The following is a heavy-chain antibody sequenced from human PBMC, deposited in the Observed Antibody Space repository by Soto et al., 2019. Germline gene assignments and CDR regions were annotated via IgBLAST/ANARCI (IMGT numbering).Heavy chain of an antibody. J-gene: IGHJ4*02. Sequence: QVQLEQSGAEVKKPGASVKVSCKTSGYTFTSYTLHWVRQAPGQGLEWMGWINAGNGREKYSQRFQDRVRLSTDKSAATAYMEFRSLRSEDTALYYWARGGGWVGEASFDSWGQGTLVTVSS. CDR1: GYTFTSYT. CDR2: INAGNGRE. CDR3: ARGGGWVGEASFDS. D-gene: IGHD3-10*01. V-gene: IGHV1-3*01.